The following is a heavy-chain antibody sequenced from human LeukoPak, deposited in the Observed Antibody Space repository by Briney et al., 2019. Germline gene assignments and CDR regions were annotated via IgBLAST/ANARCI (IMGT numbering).Heavy chain of an antibody. CDR3: ARHGDYYGSGSYYPYYFDY. V-gene: IGHV3-20*01. CDR2: INWNGGST. CDR1: GFTFDDYG. Sequence: GGSLRLSCAASGFTFDDYGMSWVRQAPGKGLEWVSGINWNGGSTGYADSVKGRFTISRDNAKNSLYLQMNSLRAEDTALYHCARHGDYYGSGSYYPYYFDYWGQGTLVTVSS. J-gene: IGHJ4*02. D-gene: IGHD3-10*01.